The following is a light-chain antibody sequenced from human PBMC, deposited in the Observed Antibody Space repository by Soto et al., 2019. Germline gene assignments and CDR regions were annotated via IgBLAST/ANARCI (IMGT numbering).Light chain of an antibody. J-gene: IGLJ2*01. CDR3: AAWDDGLNGPKVV. CDR1: SSNIGRNA. CDR2: TDN. V-gene: IGLV1-44*01. Sequence: QLVLTQPPSASGTPGQRIIISCSGSSSNIGRNAVNWYQQLPGTAPKLLIYTDNQRPSGVPDRFSGSRSGTSASLAISGLQSEDEADYYCAAWDDGLNGPKVVFGGGTKLTVL.